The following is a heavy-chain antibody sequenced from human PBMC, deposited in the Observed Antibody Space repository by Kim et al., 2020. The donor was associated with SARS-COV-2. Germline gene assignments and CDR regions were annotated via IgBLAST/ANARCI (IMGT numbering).Heavy chain of an antibody. CDR1: GGSISSSSYY. D-gene: IGHD6-19*01. CDR3: ARSSGWWRDFDY. J-gene: IGHJ4*02. V-gene: IGHV4-39*01. CDR2: IYYSGST. Sequence: SETLSLTCTVSGGSISSSSYYWGWIRQPPGKGLEWIGSIYYSGSTYYNPSLKSRVTISVDTSKNQFSLKLSSVTAADTAVYYCARSSGWWRDFDYWGQGTLVTVSS.